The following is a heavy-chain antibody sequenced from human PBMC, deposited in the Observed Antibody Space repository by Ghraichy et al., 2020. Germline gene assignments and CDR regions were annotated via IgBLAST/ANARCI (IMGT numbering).Heavy chain of an antibody. CDR2: FDPEDGET. J-gene: IGHJ4*02. D-gene: IGHD3-22*01. V-gene: IGHV1-24*01. CDR1: GYTLTELS. CDR3: ATLRGRELDYYDSSGSLDY. Sequence: ASVKVSCKVSGYTLTELSMHWVRQAPGKGLEWMGGFDPEDGETIYAQKFQGRVTMTEDTSTDTAYMELSSLRSEDTAVYYCATLRGRELDYYDSSGSLDYWGQGTLVTVSS.